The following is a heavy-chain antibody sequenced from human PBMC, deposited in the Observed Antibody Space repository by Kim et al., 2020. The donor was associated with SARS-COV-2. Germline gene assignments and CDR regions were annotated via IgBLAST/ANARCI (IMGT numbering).Heavy chain of an antibody. CDR3: ARAEPPVPAAMGWNDY. D-gene: IGHD2-2*01. J-gene: IGHJ4*02. V-gene: IGHV3-21*01. CDR1: GFTFSSYS. Sequence: GGSLRLSCAASGFTFSSYSMNWVRQAPGKGLEWVSSISSSSSYIYYADSVKGRFTISRDNAKNSLYLQMNSLRAEDTAVYYCARAEPPVPAAMGWNDYWGQGTLVTVSS. CDR2: ISSSSSYI.